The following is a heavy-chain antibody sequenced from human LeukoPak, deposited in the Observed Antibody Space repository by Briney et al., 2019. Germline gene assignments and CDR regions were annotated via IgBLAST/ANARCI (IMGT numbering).Heavy chain of an antibody. CDR1: GFTVSSNY. V-gene: IGHV3-53*01. CDR2: IYSGGTT. CDR3: ARSSCGSHFDY. Sequence: PGGSLRLSCAASGFTVSSNYMNWVRQAPGKGLQWVSVIYSGGTTDYADSVKGRFIISRDNSKNTVYLQMNSLRAEDTTMYHCARSSCGSHFDYWGQGTLVTVSS. D-gene: IGHD1-26*01. J-gene: IGHJ4*02.